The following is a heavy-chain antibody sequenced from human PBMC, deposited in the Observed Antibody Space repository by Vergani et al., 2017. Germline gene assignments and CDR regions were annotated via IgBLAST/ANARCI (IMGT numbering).Heavy chain of an antibody. D-gene: IGHD1-20*01. CDR3: AREITGTTRAFDI. V-gene: IGHV3-7*01. CDR1: GFTFGDYA. Sequence: EVQLVESGGGLVQPGRSLRLSCTASGFTFGDYAMSWFRQAPGKGLEWVANIKQDGSEKYYVDSVKGRFTISRDNAKNSLYLQMNSLRAEDTAVYYCAREITGTTRAFDIWGQGTMVTVSS. J-gene: IGHJ3*02. CDR2: IKQDGSEK.